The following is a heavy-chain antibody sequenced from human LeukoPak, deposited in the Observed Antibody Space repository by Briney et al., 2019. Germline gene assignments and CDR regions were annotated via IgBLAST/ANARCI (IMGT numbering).Heavy chain of an antibody. CDR1: GFTFSSYE. CDR3: ARTYYDILTGLDPFPYAFDI. D-gene: IGHD3-9*01. J-gene: IGHJ3*02. Sequence: GGSLRLSCAASGFTFSSYEMNWVRQAPGKGLEWVSYISSSSSTIYYADSVKGRFTISRDNAKNSLYLQMNSLRAEDTAVYYCARTYYDILTGLDPFPYAFDIWGQGTMVTVSS. V-gene: IGHV3-48*03. CDR2: ISSSSSTI.